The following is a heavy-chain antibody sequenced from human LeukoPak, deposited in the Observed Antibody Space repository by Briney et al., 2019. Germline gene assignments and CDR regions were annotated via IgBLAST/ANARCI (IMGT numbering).Heavy chain of an antibody. CDR3: ARVAAMTGTVIDY. Sequence: GGSLRLSCAASEFIFSSYWMSWVRQAPGKGLEWVANIKQDGSEKYYVDSVKARFTISRDNAKNSLFLQMNSLRAEDTAVYYCARVAAMTGTVIDYWGQGALVTVSS. CDR2: IKQDGSEK. CDR1: EFIFSSYW. D-gene: IGHD6-19*01. J-gene: IGHJ4*02. V-gene: IGHV3-7*01.